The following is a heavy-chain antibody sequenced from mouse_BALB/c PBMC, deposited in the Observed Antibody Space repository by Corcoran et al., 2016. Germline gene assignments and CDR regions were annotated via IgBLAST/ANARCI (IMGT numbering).Heavy chain of an antibody. V-gene: IGHV1-18*01. CDR2: INPNNGGT. Sequence: EVLLQQSGPELVKPGASVKIPCKASGYTFTNYSIDWVKQSHGKSLEWIGEINPNNGGTIYNQKFKGKAKLTVDKSSSTAYMELSSLTSEDTAVYYCARRDPRVVYFDYWGQGTTLTVSS. CDR3: ARRDPRVVYFDY. CDR1: GYTFTNYS. J-gene: IGHJ2*01. D-gene: IGHD1-1*01.